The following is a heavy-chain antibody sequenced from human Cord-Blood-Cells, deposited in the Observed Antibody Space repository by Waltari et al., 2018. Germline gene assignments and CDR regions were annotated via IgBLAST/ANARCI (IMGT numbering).Heavy chain of an antibody. J-gene: IGHJ6*02. CDR3: ARAGSIWYYYYYGMDV. D-gene: IGHD6-13*01. CDR2: NNRNRGKT. CDR1: GYTFTSYD. V-gene: IGHV1-8*01. Sequence: QVQLVQSGAEVKKPGASVKVSCKASGYTFTSYDINWVLQATGQGLEWMGWNNRNRGKTGYAPRLQGRVTMTRNTSISTAYTELSSVRSEDTAVYYSARAGSIWYYYYYGMDVWGQGTTVTVSS.